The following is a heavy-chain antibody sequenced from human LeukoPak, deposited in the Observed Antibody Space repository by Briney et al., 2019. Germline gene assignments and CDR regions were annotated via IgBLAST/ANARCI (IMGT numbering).Heavy chain of an antibody. Sequence: GASVKVSCKASGGTFSSYAISWVRQAPGQGLEWMGGIIPIFGTANYAQKFQGRVTITADESTSTAYMELSSLRSEDTAVYYCARDAYRWDHAFDYWGQGTLVTVSS. D-gene: IGHD1-26*01. CDR2: IIPIFGTA. V-gene: IGHV1-69*13. J-gene: IGHJ4*02. CDR3: ARDAYRWDHAFDY. CDR1: GGTFSSYA.